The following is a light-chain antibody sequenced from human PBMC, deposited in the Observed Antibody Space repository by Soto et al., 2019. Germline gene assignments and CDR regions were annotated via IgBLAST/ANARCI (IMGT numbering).Light chain of an antibody. Sequence: QSVLTQPASVSGSPGQSITISCTGTSSDVGDYNYVSWYQQHPGKAPKLMIYEVSNRPSGVSNRFSGSKSGNTASLTISGLQAEDEADYYCCSYAGSSTHYVFGTGTKVTVL. CDR1: SSDVGDYNY. J-gene: IGLJ1*01. V-gene: IGLV2-14*01. CDR2: EVS. CDR3: CSYAGSSTHYV.